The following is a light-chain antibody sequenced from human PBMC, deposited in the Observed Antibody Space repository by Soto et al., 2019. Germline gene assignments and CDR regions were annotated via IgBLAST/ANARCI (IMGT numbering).Light chain of an antibody. Sequence: EIVLTQSPGTLSLIPGQGATLSCRASQSVRSGSLAWYQQKPGQAPRLLIYGASSRATDIPDRFSGSGYGTDFTLTISRLEPEDFAVYYCQHYGSSWTFGQGTKVEIK. CDR3: QHYGSSWT. CDR2: GAS. V-gene: IGKV3-20*01. J-gene: IGKJ1*01. CDR1: QSVRSGS.